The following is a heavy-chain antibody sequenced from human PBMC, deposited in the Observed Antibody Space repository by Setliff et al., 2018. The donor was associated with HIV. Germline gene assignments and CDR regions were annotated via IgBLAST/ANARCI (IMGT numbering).Heavy chain of an antibody. V-gene: IGHV4-61*09. CDR1: GGSIYSGTYY. CDR3: ARGTRSAYYYDTGGYYRHFDY. D-gene: IGHD3-22*01. J-gene: IGHJ4*02. Sequence: LSLTCTVSGGSIYSGTYYWSWIRQSAGKGLGWIGHIYTSGSTNYNPSLKSRVSMSVDTSKNQFSLNLSSVTAADTAVYYCARGTRSAYYYDTGGYYRHFDYWGQGTLVTVSS. CDR2: IYTSGST.